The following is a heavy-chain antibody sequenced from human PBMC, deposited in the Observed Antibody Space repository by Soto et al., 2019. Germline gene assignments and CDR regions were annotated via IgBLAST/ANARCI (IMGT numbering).Heavy chain of an antibody. V-gene: IGHV3-33*01. CDR2: IWYDGSNK. Sequence: QVQLVESGGGVVQPGRSLRLSCAASGFTFSSYGMHWVRQAPGKGLEWLAVIWYDGSNKYYADSVKGRFTISRDNSKNTRYLQMNSLRAEDTAVYYCARVLSGYYYYMHVCGKGTTVTVS. J-gene: IGHJ6*03. D-gene: IGHD3-3*01. CDR1: GFTFSSYG. CDR3: ARVLSGYYYYMHV.